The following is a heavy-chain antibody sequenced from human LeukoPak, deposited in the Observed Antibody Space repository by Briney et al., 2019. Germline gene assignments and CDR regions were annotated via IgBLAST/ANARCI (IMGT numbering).Heavy chain of an antibody. Sequence: PSETLSLTCTVSGGSISSSSYYWGWIRQPPGKGLEWIGSIYYSGSTYYNPPLKSRVTISVDTSKNQFSLKLSSVTAADTAVYYCARAADYYYYYMDVWGKGTTVTVSS. J-gene: IGHJ6*03. CDR1: GGSISSSSYY. V-gene: IGHV4-39*07. CDR3: ARAADYYYYYMDV. CDR2: IYYSGST.